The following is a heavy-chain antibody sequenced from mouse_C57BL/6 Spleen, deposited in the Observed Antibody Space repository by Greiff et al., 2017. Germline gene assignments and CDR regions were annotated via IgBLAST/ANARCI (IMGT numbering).Heavy chain of an antibody. CDR3: ARVTAVVATDWYFDV. J-gene: IGHJ1*03. CDR1: GYTFTSYW. CDR2: IHPNSGST. Sequence: QVQLQQPGAELVKPGASVKLSCKASGYTFTSYWMHWVKQRPGQGLEWIGMIHPNSGSTNYNEKFKSKATLTVDKSSSTAYMQLSSLTSEDSAVSYCARVTAVVATDWYFDVWGTGTTVTVSS. D-gene: IGHD1-1*01. V-gene: IGHV1-64*01.